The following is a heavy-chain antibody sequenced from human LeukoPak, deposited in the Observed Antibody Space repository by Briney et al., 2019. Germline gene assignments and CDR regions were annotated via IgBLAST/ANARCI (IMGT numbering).Heavy chain of an antibody. CDR3: ARSGDSKWFDP. V-gene: IGHV1-18*01. J-gene: IGHJ5*02. D-gene: IGHD7-27*01. Sequence: ASVKVSCKASGYTFRNFGVAWVRQAPGHGLEWMGWISAYNGETKYEQKFQGRVTMTTDTSTSTACMELRSLRSDDTAVYYCARSGDSKWFDPWGQGTLVTVSS. CDR1: GYTFRNFG. CDR2: ISAYNGET.